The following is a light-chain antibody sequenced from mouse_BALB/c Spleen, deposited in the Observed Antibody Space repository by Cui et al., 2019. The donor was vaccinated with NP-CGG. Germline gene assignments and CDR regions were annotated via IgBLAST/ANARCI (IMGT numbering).Light chain of an antibody. Sequence: AVVTQGSALTTPPGEIVTLTFRSSTGAGTTSNYANWVQEKPDHLFTGLIGGTNNRAPGVPARFSGSLIGDKAALTITGAQTEDEAIYFCALWYSNHWVFGGGTKLTVL. CDR3: ALWYSNHWV. J-gene: IGLJ1*01. CDR1: TGAGTTSNY. CDR2: GTN. V-gene: IGLV1*01.